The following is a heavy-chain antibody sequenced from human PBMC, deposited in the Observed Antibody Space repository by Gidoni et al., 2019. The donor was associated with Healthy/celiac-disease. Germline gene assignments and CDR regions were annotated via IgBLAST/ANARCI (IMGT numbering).Heavy chain of an antibody. V-gene: IGHV3-23*01. D-gene: IGHD3-9*01. Sequence: EVQLLESGGGLVQPGGSLRLSCAASGFTFSSYAMRWVRQAPGKGLEWVSAISGSGGSTYYADSVKGRFTISRDNSKNTLYLQMNSLRAEDTAVYYCAKDFDPFPDLTTADYDYWGQGTLVTVSS. J-gene: IGHJ4*02. CDR1: GFTFSSYA. CDR2: ISGSGGST. CDR3: AKDFDPFPDLTTADYDY.